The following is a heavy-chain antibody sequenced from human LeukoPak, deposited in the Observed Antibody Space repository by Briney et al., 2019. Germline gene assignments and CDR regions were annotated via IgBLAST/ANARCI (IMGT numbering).Heavy chain of an antibody. D-gene: IGHD2-21*01. CDR1: GFTFSSYA. V-gene: IGHV3-30-3*02. Sequence: PGGSLRLSCAASGFTFSSYAMHWVRQAPGKGLEWVAVISYDGSNKYYADSVKGRFTISRDNSKNTLYLQMNSLRAEDTAVYYCAKLVVDYSPFDYWGQGTLVTVSS. CDR3: AKLVVDYSPFDY. J-gene: IGHJ4*02. CDR2: ISYDGSNK.